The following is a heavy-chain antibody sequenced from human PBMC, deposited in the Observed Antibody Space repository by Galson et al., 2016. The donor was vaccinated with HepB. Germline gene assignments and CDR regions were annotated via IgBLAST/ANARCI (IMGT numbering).Heavy chain of an antibody. CDR2: IGGSGDNT. J-gene: IGHJ4*02. D-gene: IGHD3-16*02. CDR1: GLRGRRKA. V-gene: IGHV3-23*01. Sequence: SLRLYCAVSGLRGRRKAMSWVRQAPGKGLVWVSTIGGSGDNTYYADSVKGRFTISRDNSMNTLYLQMNSLRAEDTAVYYCAKDLLSDYVWGSYRFQDWGQGAPVTVSS. CDR3: AKDLLSDYVWGSYRFQD.